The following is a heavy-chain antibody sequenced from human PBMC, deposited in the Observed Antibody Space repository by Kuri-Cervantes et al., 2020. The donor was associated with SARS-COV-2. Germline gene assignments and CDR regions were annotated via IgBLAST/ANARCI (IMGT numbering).Heavy chain of an antibody. CDR2: IYHSGST. D-gene: IGHD5-12*01. J-gene: IGHJ5*02. V-gene: IGHV4-30-2*01. CDR1: GSSISSGGYY. CDR3: ARVGVATGGFWFDP. Sequence: SETLSLTCTVSGSSISSGGYYWSWIRQPPGKGLEWIGYIYHSGSTYYNPSLKSRVTISVDRSKNQFSLKLSSVTAADTAVYYCARVGVATGGFWFDPWGQGTLVTVSS.